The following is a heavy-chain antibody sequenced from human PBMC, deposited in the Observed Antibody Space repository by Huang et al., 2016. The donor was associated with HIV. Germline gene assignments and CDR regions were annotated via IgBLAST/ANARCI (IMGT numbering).Heavy chain of an antibody. CDR3: ARGFGINYNHEAFDV. CDR1: GYTFTNYD. Sequence: QIQLAQSGAEVKKPGASVKVSCKASGYTFTNYDINWVRQASGQGLGWMGWMNPKSGNVGYTKKFQGRVAILRNSSRNTSYLEVTSLTSEDTAVYYCARGFGINYNHEAFDVWGQGTMVTVSS. CDR2: MNPKSGNV. J-gene: IGHJ3*01. V-gene: IGHV1-8*01. D-gene: IGHD3-10*01.